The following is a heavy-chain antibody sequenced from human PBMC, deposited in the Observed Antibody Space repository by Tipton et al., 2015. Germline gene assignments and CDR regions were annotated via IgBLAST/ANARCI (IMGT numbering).Heavy chain of an antibody. CDR2: IKQDGRET. CDR3: TTKDH. J-gene: IGHJ4*02. V-gene: IGHV3-7*01. Sequence: LEWVGDIKQDGRETYYVDSVKGRFTISRDNAKNSHYLQMDSLRAEDTGVYFCTTKDHWGQGTLVTVSS.